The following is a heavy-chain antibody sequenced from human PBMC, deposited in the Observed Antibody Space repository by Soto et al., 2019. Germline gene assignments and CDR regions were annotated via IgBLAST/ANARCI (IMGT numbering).Heavy chain of an antibody. Sequence: SETLFLSCAGTGSSNSSGNSWCWDRQPPGKGLEWIGEIYHSGSTNYNPSLKSRVTISVDKSKNQFSLKLSSVTAADTAVYYCSREFLYYYDSSGYFGWFDPWGQGTLVTVSS. D-gene: IGHD3-22*01. CDR2: IYHSGST. V-gene: IGHV4-4*02. CDR3: SREFLYYYDSSGYFGWFDP. J-gene: IGHJ5*02. CDR1: GSSNSSGNS.